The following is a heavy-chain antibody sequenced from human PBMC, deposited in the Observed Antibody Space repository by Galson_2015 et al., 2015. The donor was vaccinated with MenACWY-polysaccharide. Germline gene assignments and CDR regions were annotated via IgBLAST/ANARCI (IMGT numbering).Heavy chain of an antibody. V-gene: IGHV3-48*01. CDR1: GFTFSNYR. Sequence: SLRLSCAASGFTFSNYRMNWVRQAPGKGLEWVSYIRRTGPRIYYADSVKGRFTITRDNAKSLLFLQMNSLRADDTAVYYCVRDPHALDFWGQGTRVTVSS. CDR2: IRRTGPRI. J-gene: IGHJ4*02. CDR3: VRDPHALDF. D-gene: IGHD2-2*01.